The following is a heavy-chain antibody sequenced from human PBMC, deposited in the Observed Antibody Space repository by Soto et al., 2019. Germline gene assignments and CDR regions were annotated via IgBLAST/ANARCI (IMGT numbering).Heavy chain of an antibody. CDR2: ISQSGGT. D-gene: IGHD3-9*01. Sequence: SETLSLTCTVSGGSISSGGYYWSWIRQHPGKGLEWIGTISQSGGTFYNPPLKSRLAMSLDASRNQFSLRLTSVTAADAAVYFCARQMRGPIPHFGWLSPVASWGPGTLVTVSS. CDR1: GGSISSGGYY. J-gene: IGHJ5*02. CDR3: ARQMRGPIPHFGWLSPVAS. V-gene: IGHV4-39*01.